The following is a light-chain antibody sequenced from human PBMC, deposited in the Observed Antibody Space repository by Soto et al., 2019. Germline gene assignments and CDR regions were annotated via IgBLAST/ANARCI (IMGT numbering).Light chain of an antibody. CDR2: GAS. V-gene: IGKV3D-7*01. Sequence: PGERVTLSCRASQSVSSSYLTWYQQKPGQAPRLLFYGASTRATSIPARFSGSGSGTDFTLTISSLQPEDFAVYYCQQDYNLPLTFGGGTKVEIK. CDR1: QSVSSSY. J-gene: IGKJ4*01. CDR3: QQDYNLPLT.